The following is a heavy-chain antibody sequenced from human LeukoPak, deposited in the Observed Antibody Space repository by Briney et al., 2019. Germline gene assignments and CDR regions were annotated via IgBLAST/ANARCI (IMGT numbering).Heavy chain of an antibody. CDR2: INEDGSEK. Sequence: GGSLRLSCAASGFTFSSYWMSWVRQTPGKALEWVANINEDGSEKYYVDSVKGRFTISRDDAKNSLYLQMNSLRAEDTAVYYCVRDVVVVVYWGQGTLVTVSS. V-gene: IGHV3-7*01. J-gene: IGHJ4*02. CDR3: VRDVVVVVY. D-gene: IGHD2-15*01. CDR1: GFTFSSYW.